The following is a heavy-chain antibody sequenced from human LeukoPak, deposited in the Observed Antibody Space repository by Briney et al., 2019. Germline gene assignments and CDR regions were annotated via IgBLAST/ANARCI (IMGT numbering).Heavy chain of an antibody. Sequence: GGSLRLSCAASGFTSDDYGMSWVRRAPGKGLEWVSGINRNGGSTGYADSVKGRFTISRDYAKNSLYLQMNSLRAEDTALYHCARGNSNFDYWGQGTLVTVSS. CDR1: GFTSDDYG. J-gene: IGHJ4*02. D-gene: IGHD4-23*01. CDR2: INRNGGST. V-gene: IGHV3-20*01. CDR3: ARGNSNFDY.